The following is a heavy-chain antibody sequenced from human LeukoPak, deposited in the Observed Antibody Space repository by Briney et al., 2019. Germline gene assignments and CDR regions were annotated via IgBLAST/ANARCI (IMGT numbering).Heavy chain of an antibody. V-gene: IGHV1-2*02. CDR2: INPNSGGT. CDR1: GYTFTGYY. D-gene: IGHD3-3*01. Sequence: ASVKVSCKASGYTFTGYYMHWVRQAPGQGLEWMGWINPNSGGTNYAQKFQGRVTMTRDTSISTAYMELNRLRSDDTAVYYCARAGITIFGILIDPWGQGTLVTVSS. CDR3: ARAGITIFGILIDP. J-gene: IGHJ5*02.